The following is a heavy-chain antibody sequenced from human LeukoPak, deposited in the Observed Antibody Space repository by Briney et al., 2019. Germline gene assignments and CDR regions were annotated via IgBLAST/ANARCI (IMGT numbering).Heavy chain of an antibody. Sequence: PGGSLRLSCAASGYTFSSYSINWVRQAPAKGLEWVSSISVRSNYIYYADSVRGRFTISRDDARDSLYLQMNSLRAEDTAVYYCVRLRRNSDTSGYYYYYDFWGQGTLVTVSS. CDR2: ISVRSNYI. CDR1: GYTFSSYS. D-gene: IGHD3-22*01. J-gene: IGHJ4*02. CDR3: VRLRRNSDTSGYYYYYDF. V-gene: IGHV3-21*01.